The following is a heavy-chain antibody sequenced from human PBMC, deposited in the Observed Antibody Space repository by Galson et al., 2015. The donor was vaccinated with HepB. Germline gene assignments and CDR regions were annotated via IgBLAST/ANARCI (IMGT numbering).Heavy chain of an antibody. V-gene: IGHV1-69*13. J-gene: IGHJ4*02. CDR3: ARVPRGYCSSTSCYEGY. Sequence: SVKVSCKASGGTFSSYAISWVRQAPGQGLEWMGGIIPIFGTANYAQKFQGRVTITADESTSTAYMELSSLRSEDTAVYYCARVPRGYCSSTSCYEGYWGQGTLVTVSS. CDR2: IIPIFGTA. CDR1: GGTFSSYA. D-gene: IGHD2-2*03.